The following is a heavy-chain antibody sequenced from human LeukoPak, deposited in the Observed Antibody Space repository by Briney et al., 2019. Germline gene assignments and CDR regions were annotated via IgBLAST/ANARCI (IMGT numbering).Heavy chain of an antibody. D-gene: IGHD6-19*01. Sequence: GASVKVSCKASGYTFTSYDINWVRQATGQGLEWMGWMNPNSGNTGYAQKFQGRVTITRNTSISTAYMELSSLRSEDTAVYYCARGRRRSGWYARSGYYYYYMDVWGKGTTVTVSS. CDR3: ARGRRRSGWYARSGYYYYYMDV. CDR1: GYTFTSYD. J-gene: IGHJ6*03. CDR2: MNPNSGNT. V-gene: IGHV1-8*03.